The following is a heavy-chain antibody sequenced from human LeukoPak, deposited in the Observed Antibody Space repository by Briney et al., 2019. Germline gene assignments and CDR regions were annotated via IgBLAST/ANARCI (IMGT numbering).Heavy chain of an antibody. CDR1: GGSISSSNW. J-gene: IGHJ4*02. V-gene: IGHV4-39*01. Sequence: PSETLSLTCAVSGGSISSSNWWSWVRQPPGKGLEWIGSIYYSGNTYYNASLKSQVSISIDTSKNQFSLRLTSVTAADTAVYYCARQTGSGLFILPGGQGTLVTVSS. CDR3: ARQTGSGLFILP. CDR2: IYYSGNT. D-gene: IGHD3/OR15-3a*01.